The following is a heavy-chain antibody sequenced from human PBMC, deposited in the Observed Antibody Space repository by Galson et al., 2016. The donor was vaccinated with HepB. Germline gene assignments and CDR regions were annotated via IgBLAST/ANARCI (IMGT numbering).Heavy chain of an antibody. V-gene: IGHV3-NL1*01. D-gene: IGHD3-16*01. CDR2: IFGSGGGA. CDR3: ARDSAWGYSDY. Sequence: SLRLSCAASGFTFSSYGMHWVRQAPGKGLEWVSVIFGSGGGAYYAEAVKGRFTISRDNSKYTLYLQMNSLRPEDTAVYYCARDSAWGYSDYWGQGTLVTVSS. J-gene: IGHJ4*02. CDR1: GFTFSSYG.